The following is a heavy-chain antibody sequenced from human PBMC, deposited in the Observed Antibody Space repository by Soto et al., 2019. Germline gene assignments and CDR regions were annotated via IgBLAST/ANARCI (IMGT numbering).Heavy chain of an antibody. Sequence: SQTLSLTCAISGDSVSSNSAAWNWIRQSPSRGLEWLGRTYYRSKWYNDYAAPVKSRITINPDTSKNQFSLQLNSVTPEDTAMYFCARVSGTTLNCFDPWGQGTLVTVSS. CDR1: GDSVSSNSAA. D-gene: IGHD1-7*01. CDR3: ARVSGTTLNCFDP. V-gene: IGHV6-1*01. J-gene: IGHJ5*02. CDR2: TYYRSKWYN.